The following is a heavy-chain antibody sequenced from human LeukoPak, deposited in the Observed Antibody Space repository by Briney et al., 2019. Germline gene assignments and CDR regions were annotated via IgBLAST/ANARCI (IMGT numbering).Heavy chain of an antibody. CDR1: GFTFSSYA. D-gene: IGHD6-6*01. CDR2: ISGSGGSI. V-gene: IGHV3-23*01. J-gene: IGHJ3*02. CDR3: GRVGGRSKAAKGDAFDI. Sequence: GGSLRLSCAASGFTFSSYAMSWVRQAPGKGLEWVSGISGSGGSIYYADSVKGRFTISRDNAQNSMYLQMNSLRAEDTAVYYCGRVGGRSKAAKGDAFDIWGQGTMVVVSS.